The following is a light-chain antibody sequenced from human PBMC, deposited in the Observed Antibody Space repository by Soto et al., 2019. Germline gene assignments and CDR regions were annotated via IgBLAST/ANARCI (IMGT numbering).Light chain of an antibody. CDR1: SSDVGGYNY. J-gene: IGLJ3*02. Sequence: QSVLTQPASVSGSPGQSITISCTGTSSDVGGYNYVSWYQQHPGKAPKLMIYEVSNRPSGIPDRFSGSKSGTSASLDISGLQSDDEADYYCTAWDGSLDGRVFGGGTKLTVL. V-gene: IGLV2-14*01. CDR3: TAWDGSLDGRV. CDR2: EVS.